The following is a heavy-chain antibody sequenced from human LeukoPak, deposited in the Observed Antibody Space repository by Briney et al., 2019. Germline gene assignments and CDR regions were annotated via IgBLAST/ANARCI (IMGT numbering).Heavy chain of an antibody. V-gene: IGHV1-18*01. CDR2: ISAYNGNT. CDR1: GYTFTSYG. Sequence: ASVKVSCKASGYTFTSYGISWVRQAPGQGLEWMRWISAYNGNTNYAQKLQGRVTMTTDTSTSTAYMELRSLRSDDTAVYYCARDGAIIGYCSGGSCYSDNWFDPWGQGTLVTVSS. CDR3: ARDGAIIGYCSGGSCYSDNWFDP. D-gene: IGHD2-15*01. J-gene: IGHJ5*02.